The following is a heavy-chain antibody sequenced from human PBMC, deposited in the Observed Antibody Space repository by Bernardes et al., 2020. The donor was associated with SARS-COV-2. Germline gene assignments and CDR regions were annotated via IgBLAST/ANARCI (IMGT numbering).Heavy chain of an antibody. J-gene: IGHJ6*02. CDR3: ARVGLDIVVVPAAPTAYYYGMDV. CDR2: IYYSGST. Sequence: SETLSLTRTVSGGSISSYYWSWIRQPPGKGLEWIGYIYYSGSTNYNPSLKSRVTISVDTSKNQFSLKLSSVTAADTAVYYCARVGLDIVVVPAAPTAYYYGMDVWGQGTTVTVSS. D-gene: IGHD2-2*01. CDR1: GGSISSYY. V-gene: IGHV4-59*01.